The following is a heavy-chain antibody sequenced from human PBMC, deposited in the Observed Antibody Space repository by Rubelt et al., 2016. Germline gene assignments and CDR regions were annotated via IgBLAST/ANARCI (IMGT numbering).Heavy chain of an antibody. D-gene: IGHD2-2*01. J-gene: IGHJ6*02. CDR2: ISSSSSTI. Sequence: SMNWVRQAPGKGLEWVSYISSSSSTIYYADSVKGRFTISRDNAKNSLYLQMNSLRAGDTAVYYCARGDCDTTGCYYGMDVWGQGTTVTVSS. CDR3: ARGDCDTTGCYYGMDV. V-gene: IGHV3-48*04. CDR1: S.